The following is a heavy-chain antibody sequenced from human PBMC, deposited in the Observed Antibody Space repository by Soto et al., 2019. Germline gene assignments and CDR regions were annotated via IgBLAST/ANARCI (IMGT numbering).Heavy chain of an antibody. V-gene: IGHV2-5*01. CDR1: GFSLTTSGVG. Sequence: SAPTLVNPTQTLTLTGTFSGFSLTTSGVGVGWIRQAPGKALEWLALIFWNDDERYSPSLKSMLTTTNDTSKNQVVLTMTNMDPVDTATYYCVHTGDSYDPFDFWGKGTLVTVSS. J-gene: IGHJ4*02. CDR2: IFWNDDE. D-gene: IGHD3-16*01. CDR3: VHTGDSYDPFDF.